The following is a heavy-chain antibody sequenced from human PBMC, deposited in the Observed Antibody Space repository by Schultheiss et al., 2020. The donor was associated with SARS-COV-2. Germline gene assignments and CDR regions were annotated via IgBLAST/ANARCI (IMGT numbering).Heavy chain of an antibody. V-gene: IGHV1-24*01. CDR3: ARAGGFGENWFDP. Sequence: ASVKVSCKVSGYTLTELSMHWVRQAPGKGLEWMGGFDPEDGETIYAQKFQGRVTITADESTSTAYMELSSLRSEDTAVYYCARAGGFGENWFDPWGQGTLVTVSS. CDR2: FDPEDGET. J-gene: IGHJ5*02. CDR1: GYTLTELS. D-gene: IGHD3-10*01.